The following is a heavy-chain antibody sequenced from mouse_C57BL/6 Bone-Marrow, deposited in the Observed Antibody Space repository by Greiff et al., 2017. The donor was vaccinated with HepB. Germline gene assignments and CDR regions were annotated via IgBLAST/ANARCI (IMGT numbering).Heavy chain of an antibody. CDR2: IYPRSGNT. J-gene: IGHJ4*01. D-gene: IGHD1-1*01. CDR3: AREGITTVVPYAMDY. Sequence: QVQLQQSGAELARPGASVKLSCKASGYTFTSYGISWVKQRTGQGLEWIGEIYPRSGNTYYNEKFKGKATLTADKSSSTAYMELRSLTSEDSAVYFCAREGITTVVPYAMDYWGQGTSVTFSS. CDR1: GYTFTSYG. V-gene: IGHV1-81*01.